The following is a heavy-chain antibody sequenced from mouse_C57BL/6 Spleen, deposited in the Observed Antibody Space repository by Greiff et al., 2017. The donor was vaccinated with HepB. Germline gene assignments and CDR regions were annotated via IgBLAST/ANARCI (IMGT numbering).Heavy chain of an antibody. V-gene: IGHV5-17*01. CDR3: ARQGYYCGSSYEYYYAMDY. Sequence: EVQGVESGGGLVKPGGSLKLSCAASGFTFSDYGMHWVRQAPEKGLEWVAYISSGSSTIYYADTVKGRFTISRDNAKNTLFLQMTSLRSEDTAMYYCARQGYYCGSSYEYYYAMDYWGQGTSVTVSS. CDR2: ISSGSSTI. J-gene: IGHJ4*01. CDR1: GFTFSDYG. D-gene: IGHD1-1*01.